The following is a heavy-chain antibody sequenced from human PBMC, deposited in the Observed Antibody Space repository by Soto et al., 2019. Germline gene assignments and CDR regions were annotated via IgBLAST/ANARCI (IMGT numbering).Heavy chain of an antibody. CDR2: ISGSGCST. CDR3: VKSGMIVVVISPDY. V-gene: IGHV3-23*01. D-gene: IGHD3-22*01. J-gene: IGHJ4*02. Sequence: GSLRLSCAASGFNFSSYAMSWVRQAPGKGLEWVSAISGSGCSTYYADSVKGRFTISRDNSKNTLYLQMNSLRAEDTAVYYCVKSGMIVVVISPDYWGQGTLVTVSS. CDR1: GFNFSSYA.